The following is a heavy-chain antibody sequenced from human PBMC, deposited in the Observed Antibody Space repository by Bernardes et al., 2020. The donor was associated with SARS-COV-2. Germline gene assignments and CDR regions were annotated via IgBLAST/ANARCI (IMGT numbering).Heavy chain of an antibody. CDR3: ARGPLLGDALDV. D-gene: IGHD3-3*02. Sequence: GGSLRLSCEASGFFFSDYYMDWVRQAPGKGLEWVGRIRNRDRSYTTEYAASVKGRFTVSRDDSKNSLYLQMNSLTFEDTAVYYCARGPLLGDALDVWGQGTMVTVSS. CDR1: GFFFSDYY. CDR2: IRNRDRSYTT. J-gene: IGHJ3*01. V-gene: IGHV3-72*01.